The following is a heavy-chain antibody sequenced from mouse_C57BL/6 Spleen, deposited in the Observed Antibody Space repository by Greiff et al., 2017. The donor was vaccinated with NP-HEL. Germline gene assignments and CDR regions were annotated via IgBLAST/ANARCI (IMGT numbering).Heavy chain of an antibody. Sequence: VQLQQPGAELVKPGASVKLSCKASGYTFTSYWMHWVKQRPGQGLEWIGMIHPNSGSTNYNEKFKSKATLTVDKSSSTAYMQLSSLTSEDSAVYYCARWGRFYGNYDAMDYWGQGTSVTVSS. CDR1: GYTFTSYW. D-gene: IGHD2-1*01. CDR3: ARWGRFYGNYDAMDY. CDR2: IHPNSGST. V-gene: IGHV1-64*01. J-gene: IGHJ4*01.